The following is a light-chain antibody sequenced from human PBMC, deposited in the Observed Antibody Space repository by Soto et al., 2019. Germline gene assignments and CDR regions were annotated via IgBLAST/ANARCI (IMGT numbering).Light chain of an antibody. Sequence: SYELTQPPSVSVSPGQTARITCSGDALPKQYAYWYQQKPGQAPVLVIYKDSERPSGIPERFSGSSSGTTVTLTISGVQAEDEADYYCTSYGGRDNLMFGGGTKLTVL. CDR1: ALPKQY. J-gene: IGLJ3*02. V-gene: IGLV3-25*02. CDR2: KDS. CDR3: TSYGGRDNLM.